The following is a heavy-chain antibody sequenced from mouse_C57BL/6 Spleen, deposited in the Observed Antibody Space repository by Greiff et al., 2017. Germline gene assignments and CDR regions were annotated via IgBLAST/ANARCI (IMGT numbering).Heavy chain of an antibody. J-gene: IGHJ2*01. Sequence: QVQLQQPGAELVMPGASVKLSCKASGYTFTSYWMHWVKQRPGQGLEWIGEIDPSDSYTNYNQKFKGKSTLTVDKSSSTAYMQLSSLTSEDSAVYYCARWDGYYVSFDYWGQGTTLTVSS. D-gene: IGHD2-3*01. CDR1: GYTFTSYW. CDR3: ARWDGYYVSFDY. CDR2: IDPSDSYT. V-gene: IGHV1-69*01.